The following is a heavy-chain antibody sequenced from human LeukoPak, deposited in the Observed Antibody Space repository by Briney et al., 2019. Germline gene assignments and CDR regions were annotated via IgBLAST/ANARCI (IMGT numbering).Heavy chain of an antibody. Sequence: GGSLRLSCAASGFTFSSFSMSWVRQAPEKGLDWVSAISGSGGNTIYADSVKGRFTIYRHKSKNTLYLQMNSLRAEDTAVYYCARASGSGWYFYFDSWGLGTLVTVSS. J-gene: IGHJ4*02. V-gene: IGHV3-23*01. D-gene: IGHD6-19*01. CDR1: GFTFSSFS. CDR2: ISGSGGNT. CDR3: ARASGSGWYFYFDS.